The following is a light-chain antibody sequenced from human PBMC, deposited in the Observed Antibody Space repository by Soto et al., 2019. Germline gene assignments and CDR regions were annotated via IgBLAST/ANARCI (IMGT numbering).Light chain of an antibody. V-gene: IGKV3-20*01. CDR3: QQYAVSPIT. J-gene: IGKJ5*01. CDR2: GAF. Sequence: VLTQAPGTLSFSPGEAATLSCRASQPIYSNYLAWYQQKPGQAPRLLISGAFTRATGIPARFSGTGSGTDFTLTISRLEPGDFAVYYCQQYAVSPITFGQGTRLEIK. CDR1: QPIYSNY.